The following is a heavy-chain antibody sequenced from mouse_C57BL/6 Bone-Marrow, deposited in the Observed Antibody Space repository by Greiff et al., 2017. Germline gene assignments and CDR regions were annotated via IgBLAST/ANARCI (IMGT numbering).Heavy chain of an antibody. J-gene: IGHJ4*01. CDR2: IYPGAGDT. CDR3: ARSFPHRGAMDN. Sequence: VQLQQSGAELVKPGASVKISCKASGYAFSRYWMNWVKPRPGKGLEWIGQIYPGAGDTNYNGKFTGKATLTAEQSSSTAYMQLRSLTSADSAVYICARSFPHRGAMDNWGQETSGTVSS. CDR1: GYAFSRYW. V-gene: IGHV1-80*01.